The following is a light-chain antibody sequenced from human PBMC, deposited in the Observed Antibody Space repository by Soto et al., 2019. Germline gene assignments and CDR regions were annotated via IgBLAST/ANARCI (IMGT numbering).Light chain of an antibody. J-gene: IGLJ1*01. CDR2: EVS. Sequence: QPALTQPPSASGSPGQSVAISCTGTSSDVGGYNSVSWYQQHPGKAPKLMIYEVSKRPSGVPDRFSGSKSGNTASLTVSGLQAEDEADYYCSSYAASSNYVFGTGTKVTVL. V-gene: IGLV2-8*01. CDR1: SSDVGGYNS. CDR3: SSYAASSNYV.